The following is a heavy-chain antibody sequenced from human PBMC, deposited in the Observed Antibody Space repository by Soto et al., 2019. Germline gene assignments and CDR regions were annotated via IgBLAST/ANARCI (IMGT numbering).Heavy chain of an antibody. CDR1: GFSLSTSGVG. CDR3: AHSPNYYDSSDPRRSFEY. D-gene: IGHD3-22*01. CDR2: IYWNDDK. V-gene: IGHV2-5*01. J-gene: IGHJ4*02. Sequence: SGPTLVNPTQTLTLTCTFSGFSLSTSGVGVGWFRQPPGKALDWLALIYWNDDKHSSPSLRSRLTITKDTAKNQVVLTMTNMDPADTATYYCAHSPNYYDSSDPRRSFEYWGQGTLVTVS.